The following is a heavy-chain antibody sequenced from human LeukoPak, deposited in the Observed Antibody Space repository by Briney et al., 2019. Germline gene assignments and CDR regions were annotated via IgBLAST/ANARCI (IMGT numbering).Heavy chain of an antibody. D-gene: IGHD1-26*01. Sequence: GASVKVSCKASGYTFTGYYMHWVRQAPGQGLEWMGWVNPNSGGTNYAQKFQGRVTMTRDTSISTAYMELSRLRSDDTAVYYCARTPRVSGSQEFDYWGQGTLVTVSS. CDR1: GYTFTGYY. CDR2: VNPNSGGT. CDR3: ARTPRVSGSQEFDY. J-gene: IGHJ4*02. V-gene: IGHV1-2*02.